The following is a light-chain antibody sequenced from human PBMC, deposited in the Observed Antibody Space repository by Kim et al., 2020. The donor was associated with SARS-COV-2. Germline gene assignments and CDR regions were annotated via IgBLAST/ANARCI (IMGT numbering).Light chain of an antibody. V-gene: IGKV3-20*01. CDR3: QQYGSSPYT. Sequence: LSPGERVTLSCRASQSVSHNYLAWYQQKPGQAPRLLIYGASSRATGIPDRFSGSGSGTDFTLTISRLEPEDFAVYYCQQYGSSPYTFGQGTKLEI. J-gene: IGKJ2*01. CDR2: GAS. CDR1: QSVSHNY.